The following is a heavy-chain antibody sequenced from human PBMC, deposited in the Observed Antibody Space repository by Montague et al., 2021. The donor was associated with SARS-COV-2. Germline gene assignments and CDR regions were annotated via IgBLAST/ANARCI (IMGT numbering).Heavy chain of an antibody. CDR1: GGSISSSRYY. CDR2: IFYSGST. Sequence: SETLSLTCTVSGGSISSSRYYWGWIRQPPGKGLEWNGSIFYSGSTDYNPSLKSRVTISVDTSKNQLSLKLSSVTAADTAVYYCASMVRAQVYYFDYWGQGTLVTVSS. CDR3: ASMVRAQVYYFDY. J-gene: IGHJ4*02. V-gene: IGHV4-39*01. D-gene: IGHD3-10*01.